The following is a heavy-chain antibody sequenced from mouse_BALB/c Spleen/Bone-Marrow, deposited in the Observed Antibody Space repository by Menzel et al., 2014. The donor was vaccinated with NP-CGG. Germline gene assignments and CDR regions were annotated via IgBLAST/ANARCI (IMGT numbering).Heavy chain of an antibody. D-gene: IGHD2-3*01. V-gene: IGHV1-54*03. CDR3: ARSIYDGYSEAMDY. CDR1: GYAFTNYL. J-gene: IGHJ4*01. Sequence: VKLQESGAELVRPGTPVKVSRKASGYAFTNYLIEWVKQRPGQGLEWIGVNNPGSGGTNYNEKFKGKATLTADKSSSTVYMQLSSLTSDDSAVYFCARSIYDGYSEAMDYWGQGTSVTVSS. CDR2: NNPGSGGT.